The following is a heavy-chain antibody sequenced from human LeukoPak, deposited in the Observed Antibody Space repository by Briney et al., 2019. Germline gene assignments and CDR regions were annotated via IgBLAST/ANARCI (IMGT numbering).Heavy chain of an antibody. D-gene: IGHD6-19*01. CDR3: AKTRSSGWSEDAFDI. Sequence: GGSLRLSCAASGFTFSSYAMSWVRQAPGKGLEWVSAISGSGGSTYYADSVKGRLTISRDNSKNTLYLQMNSLRAEDTAVYYCAKTRSSGWSEDAFDIWGQGTMVTVSS. J-gene: IGHJ3*02. CDR1: GFTFSSYA. V-gene: IGHV3-23*01. CDR2: ISGSGGST.